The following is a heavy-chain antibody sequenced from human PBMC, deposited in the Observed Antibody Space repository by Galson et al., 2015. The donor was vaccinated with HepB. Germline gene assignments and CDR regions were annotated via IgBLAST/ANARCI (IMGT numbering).Heavy chain of an antibody. V-gene: IGHV1-8*01. CDR1: GYTFTSYD. CDR2: MNPNSGNT. CDR3: ATDSSGYYYFDY. J-gene: IGHJ4*02. Sequence: SVKVSCKASGYTFTSYDINWVRQAPGQGLEWMGWMNPNSGNTGYAQNFQGRVTMTTDTSTSTAYMELRSLRSDDTAVYCCATDSSGYYYFDYWGQGTLVIVSS. D-gene: IGHD3-22*01.